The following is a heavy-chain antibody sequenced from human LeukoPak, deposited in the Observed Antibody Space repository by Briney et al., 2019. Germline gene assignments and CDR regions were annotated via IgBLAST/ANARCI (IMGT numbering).Heavy chain of an antibody. CDR1: EFTFDDYG. CDR3: ARDVSSPHLYYYYYMDV. D-gene: IGHD6-13*01. V-gene: IGHV3-20*04. J-gene: IGHJ6*03. CDR2: INWNGGST. Sequence: GGSLRLSCAASEFTFDDYGMSWVRQAPGKGLEWVSGINWNGGSTGYADSVKGRFTISRDNAKNSLYLQMNSLRAEDTALYYCARDVSSPHLYYYYYMDVWGKGTTVTVSS.